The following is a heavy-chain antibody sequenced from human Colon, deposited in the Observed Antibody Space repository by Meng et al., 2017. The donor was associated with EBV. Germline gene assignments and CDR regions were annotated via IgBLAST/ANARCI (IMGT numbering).Heavy chain of an antibody. CDR1: GGSFSGYY. CDR3: ARQAPYYFDSSGRFDY. Sequence: QVQLQQWGAGLLKPSXXLSLTXXVYGGSFSGYYWSWIRQPPGKGLKWIGEINHSGSTNYNPSLKSRVTISVDTSKNQFSLKMRSVTAADTAVYYCARQAPYYFDSSGRFDYGGQGTLVTVSS. D-gene: IGHD3-22*01. J-gene: IGHJ4*02. V-gene: IGHV4-34*01. CDR2: INHSGST.